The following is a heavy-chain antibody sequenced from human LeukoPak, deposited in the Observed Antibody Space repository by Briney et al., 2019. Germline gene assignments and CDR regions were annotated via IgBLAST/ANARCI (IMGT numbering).Heavy chain of an antibody. D-gene: IGHD4-11*01. V-gene: IGHV3-23*01. Sequence: GGSLRLSCAGSGFTSSNYAMVWVRQAPGKGLDWVSGIYGDITFDADSVKGRFTISRDDSKYTLFLQMNSLRADDTAFYCAKALVTSPIYNWYFDLWGRGTLVTVSS. CDR1: GFTSSNYA. CDR3: AKALVTSPIYNWYFDL. CDR2: IYGDIT. J-gene: IGHJ2*01.